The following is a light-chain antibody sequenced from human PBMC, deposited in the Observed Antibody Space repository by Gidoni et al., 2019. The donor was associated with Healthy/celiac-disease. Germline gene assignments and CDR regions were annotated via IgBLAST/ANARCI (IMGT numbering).Light chain of an antibody. CDR2: DAS. V-gene: IGKV1-5*01. CDR1: QSISSW. J-gene: IGKJ1*01. CDR3: QQYNSYNGT. Sequence: DIQMTQSPSTLSASVGDRVTITCRASQSISSWLAWYQQKTGKAPKLLIYDASSWESGVPSRFSRSGPGTAFTLTISSLQPDDFSTYYCQQYNSYNGTFGQGTKVDI.